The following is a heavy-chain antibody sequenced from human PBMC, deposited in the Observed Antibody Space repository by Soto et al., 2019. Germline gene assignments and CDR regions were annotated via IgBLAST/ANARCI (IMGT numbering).Heavy chain of an antibody. CDR1: GYTFTSYG. CDR3: ARDFSSWYLGNWFDP. CDR2: ISAYNGNT. J-gene: IGHJ5*02. Sequence: ASVKVSCKASGYTFTSYGISWVRQAPGQGLEWMGWISAYNGNTNYAQKLQGRVTMTTDTSTSTAYMELRNLRSDDTAVYYCARDFSSWYLGNWFDPWGQGTLVTVSS. V-gene: IGHV1-18*01. D-gene: IGHD6-13*01.